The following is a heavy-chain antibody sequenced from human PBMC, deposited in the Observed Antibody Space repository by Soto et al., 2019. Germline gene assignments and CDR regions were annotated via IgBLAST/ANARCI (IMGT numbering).Heavy chain of an antibody. CDR2: INYRGSS. D-gene: IGHD3-3*02. J-gene: IGHJ6*02. CDR1: GGSFTGYY. V-gene: IGHV4-34*01. Sequence: QVQLQQWGAGLLKPSETLSLTCAVYGGSFTGYYWTWIRQTPGKGLEWIGEINYRGSSYYNPSLESRLSMAVDTSKNQFSLKLRSVTAADTAVYFCVRGQPHRITIFEVVIMPYDYGMDVWGQGTTVTVSS. CDR3: VRGQPHRITIFEVVIMPYDYGMDV.